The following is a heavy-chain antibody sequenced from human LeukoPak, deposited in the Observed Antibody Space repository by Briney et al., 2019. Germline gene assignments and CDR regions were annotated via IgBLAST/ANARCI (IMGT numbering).Heavy chain of an antibody. CDR1: GHTFNSYD. CDR2: ISTYNGNT. D-gene: IGHD2-21*02. J-gene: IGHJ3*02. V-gene: IGHV1-18*01. CDR3: ARDLVVVTGLRTRGSFDI. Sequence: ASVKVSCKASGHTFNSYDISWVRQAPGQGLEWMAWISTYNGNTNYALKVQGRATMTTDTSTSTVYMELSSLRSEDTAVYYCARDLVVVTGLRTRGSFDIWGQGTMVTVSS.